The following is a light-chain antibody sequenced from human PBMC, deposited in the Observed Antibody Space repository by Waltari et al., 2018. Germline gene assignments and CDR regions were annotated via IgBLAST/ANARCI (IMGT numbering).Light chain of an antibody. CDR3: CAYTGTLNV. CDR2: DAS. J-gene: IGLJ1*01. Sequence: QSALTQPRSVSGSPGQSVALSCPGTSSDLGAYNYVSWFQQHPGKAPKLIIYDASKRPSGVPDRFSGSKSGNTASLTISGLQADDEADYYCCAYTGTLNVFGTGTKVTVL. V-gene: IGLV2-11*01. CDR1: SSDLGAYNY.